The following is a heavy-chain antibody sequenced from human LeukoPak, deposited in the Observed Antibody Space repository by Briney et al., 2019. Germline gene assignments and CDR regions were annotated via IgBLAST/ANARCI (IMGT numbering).Heavy chain of an antibody. D-gene: IGHD3-22*01. V-gene: IGHV4-34*01. CDR3: ARHTDYYDSSGTIDY. CDR1: GGSFSGYY. CDR2: INHSGST. Sequence: SETLSLTCAVYGGSFSGYYWSWIRQPPGKGLEWIGEINHSGSTNYNPSLKSRVTISVDTSKNQFSLKLSSVTAADTAVYYCARHTDYYDSSGTIDYWGQGTLVTVSS. J-gene: IGHJ4*02.